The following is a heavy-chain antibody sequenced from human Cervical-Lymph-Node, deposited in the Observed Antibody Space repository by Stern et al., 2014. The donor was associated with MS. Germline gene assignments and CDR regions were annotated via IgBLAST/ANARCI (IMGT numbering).Heavy chain of an antibody. CDR2: IYYSGST. CDR3: ARLYSSSLRRVF. D-gene: IGHD6-6*01. CDR1: GGSISSSSDY. Sequence: VQLVESGPGLVKPSETLSLTCIVSGGSISSSSDYWGWIRQPPGKGLEWIGGIYYSGSTSYNLSLKSRVTLSVDTSQNQFSLNLSSVTAADTAVYYCARLYSSSLRRVFWGQGTLVTVSS. V-gene: IGHV4-39*01. J-gene: IGHJ4*02.